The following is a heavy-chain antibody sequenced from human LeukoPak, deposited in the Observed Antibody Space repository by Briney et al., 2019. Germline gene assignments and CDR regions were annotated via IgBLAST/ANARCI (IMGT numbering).Heavy chain of an antibody. CDR1: GYTLTELS. Sequence: ASVKVSCKVSGYTLTELSMHWVRQAPGKGLEWMGGFDPEDGETIYAQKFQGRVTMTEDTSTDTAYMELSSLRSEDTAVYYCASRSPRYSSGWLSIDYWGQGTLVTVSS. CDR2: FDPEDGET. V-gene: IGHV1-24*01. D-gene: IGHD6-19*01. CDR3: ASRSPRYSSGWLSIDY. J-gene: IGHJ4*02.